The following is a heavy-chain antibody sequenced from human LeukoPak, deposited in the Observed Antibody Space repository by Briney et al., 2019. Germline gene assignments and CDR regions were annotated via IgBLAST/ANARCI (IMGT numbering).Heavy chain of an antibody. D-gene: IGHD2-2*02. CDR3: ARRKGGYCSSTSCSTSFRAFDI. J-gene: IGHJ3*02. Sequence: SETLSLTCAVYGGSFSGYYWSWIRQPPGKVLEWIGEINHSGSTNYNPSLKSRVTISVDTSKNQFSLKLSSVTAADTAVYYCARRKGGYCSSTSCSTSFRAFDIWGQGTMVTVSS. CDR1: GGSFSGYY. CDR2: INHSGST. V-gene: IGHV4-34*01.